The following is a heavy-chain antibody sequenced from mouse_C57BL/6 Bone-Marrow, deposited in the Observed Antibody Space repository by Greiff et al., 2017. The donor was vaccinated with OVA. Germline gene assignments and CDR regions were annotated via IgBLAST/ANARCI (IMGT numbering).Heavy chain of an antibody. V-gene: IGHV1-81*01. D-gene: IGHD2-5*01. J-gene: IGHJ3*01. CDR1: GYTFTSYG. CDR3: AREGYYSNYGFAY. CDR2: ISPRSGNT. Sequence: QVQLQQSGAELARPGASVKLSCKASGYTFTSYGISWVKQRTGQGLEWIGEISPRSGNTYYNEKFKGKATLTADKSSSTAYMELRSLTSEDSAVYFCAREGYYSNYGFAYWGQGTLVTVAA.